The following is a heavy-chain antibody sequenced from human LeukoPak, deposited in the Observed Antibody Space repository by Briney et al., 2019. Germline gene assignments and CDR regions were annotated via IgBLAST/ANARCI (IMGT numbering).Heavy chain of an antibody. V-gene: IGHV4-30-2*01. J-gene: IGHJ3*02. D-gene: IGHD1-1*01. Sequence: SETLSITCAVSGGSISSGGYSWSWIRQPPGKGLEWIGYIYHSGSTYYNPSLKSRVTISVDRSKNQFSLKLSSVTAADTAVYYCARTRRYMAFDIWGQGTMVTVSS. CDR1: GGSISSGGYS. CDR3: ARTRRYMAFDI. CDR2: IYHSGST.